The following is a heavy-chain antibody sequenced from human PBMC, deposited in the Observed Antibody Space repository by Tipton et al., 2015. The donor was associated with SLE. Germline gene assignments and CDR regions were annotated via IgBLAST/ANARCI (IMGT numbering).Heavy chain of an antibody. CDR1: GYTSTNYQ. J-gene: IGHJ6*02. V-gene: IGHV1-46*03. CDR3: ARESDSPDV. CDR2: INPGADYT. Sequence: QSGPEVKKPGASVKVSCKAYGYTSTNYQFHWVRRAPGQGLEWMGIINPGADYTTYAQNFQGRVTMTRDMSRNTVYRELSGLRSEDTAIYYCARESDSPDVWGQGTTVTVSS. D-gene: IGHD2-15*01.